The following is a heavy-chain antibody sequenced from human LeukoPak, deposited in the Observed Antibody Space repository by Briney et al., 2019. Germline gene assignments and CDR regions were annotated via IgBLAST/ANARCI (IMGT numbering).Heavy chain of an antibody. CDR2: MNTSGDTT. Sequence: GASVTVSFKTSGYSFTNYYMHWVRQAPGHGNEWMGVMNTSGDTTTYAEKFQGRVTITRDRDTSKDYMELSSLRSEDTAVYYCSRGGSLRYFWSFSAYWGERTRVTVSS. D-gene: IGHD3-9*01. CDR1: GYSFTNYY. V-gene: IGHV1-46*01. J-gene: IGHJ4*02. CDR3: SRGGSLRYFWSFSAY.